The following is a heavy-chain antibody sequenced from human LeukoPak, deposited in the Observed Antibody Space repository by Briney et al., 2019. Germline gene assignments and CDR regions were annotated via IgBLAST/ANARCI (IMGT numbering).Heavy chain of an antibody. Sequence: QAGGSLRLSCAASGITVSTNHMHWVRQAPGKGLERVSYISSSGSTIYYADSVKGRFTISRDNAKNSLYLQMNSLRAEDTAVYYCACPPGYGGYWGQGTLVTVSS. J-gene: IGHJ4*02. CDR1: GITVSTNH. CDR2: ISSSGSTI. D-gene: IGHD3-10*01. CDR3: ACPPGYGGY. V-gene: IGHV3-48*03.